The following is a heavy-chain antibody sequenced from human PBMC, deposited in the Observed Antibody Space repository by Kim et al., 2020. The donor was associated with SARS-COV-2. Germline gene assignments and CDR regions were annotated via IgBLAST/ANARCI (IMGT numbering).Heavy chain of an antibody. V-gene: IGHV4-39*01. CDR2: IYYSGST. CDR1: GGSISSSSYY. J-gene: IGHJ4*02. D-gene: IGHD2-21*02. Sequence: SETLSLTCTVSGGSISSSSYYWGWIRQPPGKGLEWIGIIYYSGSTYYNPSLKSRVTISVDTSKNQFSLKLSSVTAADTAVYYCARLTVVTLGFDYLGQGT. CDR3: ARLTVVTLGFDY.